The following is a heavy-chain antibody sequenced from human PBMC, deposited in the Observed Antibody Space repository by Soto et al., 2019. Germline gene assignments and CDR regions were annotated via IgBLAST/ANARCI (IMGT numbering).Heavy chain of an antibody. J-gene: IGHJ1*01. CDR3: ARDRVESGYPEYFQH. CDR2: IYSGGST. Sequence: EVQLVESGGGLIQPGGSLRLSCAASGFTVSSNYMSWVRQAPGKGLEWVSVIYSGGSTYYADSVKGRFTISRDNSKNTLSLQMNSLRAEDPAVYYCARDRVESGYPEYFQHWGQGTLVTVAS. V-gene: IGHV3-53*01. CDR1: GFTVSSNY. D-gene: IGHD3-22*01.